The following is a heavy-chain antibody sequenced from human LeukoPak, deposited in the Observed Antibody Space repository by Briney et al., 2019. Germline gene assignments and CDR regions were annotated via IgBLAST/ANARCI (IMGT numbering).Heavy chain of an antibody. J-gene: IGHJ3*02. Sequence: PGGSLRLSCAASGFTFSSYWMSWVRQAPGKGLEWVANIKTDGSEKIYVDSLKGRFTISRDNAKNSLYLQMNSLRAEDTAVYYCARRGAVANAFDIWGQGTMVTVPS. CDR2: IKTDGSEK. D-gene: IGHD6-19*01. CDR1: GFTFSSYW. V-gene: IGHV3-7*01. CDR3: ARRGAVANAFDI.